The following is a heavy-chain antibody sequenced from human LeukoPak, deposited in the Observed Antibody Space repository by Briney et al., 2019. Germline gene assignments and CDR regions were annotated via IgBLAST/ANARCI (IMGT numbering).Heavy chain of an antibody. CDR2: IYYSGST. D-gene: IGHD3-22*01. CDR1: GGSISSYY. J-gene: IGHJ6*02. Sequence: SETLSLTCTVSGGSISSYYWSWIRQPPGKGLVWIGYIYYSGSTNYNPSLKSRVTIKVDTSKNQFSLKLSSVTAADTAVYYCARHVPLLLAMDVWGQGTTVTVSS. V-gene: IGHV4-59*08. CDR3: ARHVPLLLAMDV.